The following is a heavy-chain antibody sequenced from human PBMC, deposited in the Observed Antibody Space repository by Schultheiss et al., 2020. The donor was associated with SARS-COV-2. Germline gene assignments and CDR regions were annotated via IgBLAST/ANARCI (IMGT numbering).Heavy chain of an antibody. D-gene: IGHD5-24*01. CDR2: IYYSGST. Sequence: SETLSLTCAVYGGSFSDDYWTWIRQPPGKGLECIGYIYYSGSTDYDPSLKSRVSILVDTSKNQFSLRLSSVTAADTAVYYCARSETDTIALFDYWGQGTLVTVSS. CDR1: GGSFSDDY. J-gene: IGHJ4*02. V-gene: IGHV4-59*01. CDR3: ARSETDTIALFDY.